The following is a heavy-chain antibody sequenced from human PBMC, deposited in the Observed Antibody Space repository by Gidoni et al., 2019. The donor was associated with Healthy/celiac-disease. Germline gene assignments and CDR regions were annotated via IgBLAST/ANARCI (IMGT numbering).Heavy chain of an antibody. D-gene: IGHD3-3*01. CDR3: ARQGPSPVGFLEKWVLYNWFDP. V-gene: IGHV5-10-1*03. Sequence: EVQLVQSGAEVKKPGESLRISCKGSGYSFTSHWISWVRQMPGKGLEWMGRIDPSDSYTNYSPSFQGHVTISADKSISTAYLQWSSLKASDTAMYYCARQGPSPVGFLEKWVLYNWFDPWGQGTLVTVSS. CDR1: GYSFTSHW. J-gene: IGHJ5*02. CDR2: IDPSDSYT.